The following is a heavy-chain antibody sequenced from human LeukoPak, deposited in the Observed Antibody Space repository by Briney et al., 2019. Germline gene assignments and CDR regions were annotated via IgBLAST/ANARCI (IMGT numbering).Heavy chain of an antibody. D-gene: IGHD6-13*01. Sequence: VKPSETLSLTCTVSGGSISSSSYYWGWIRQPPGKELEWIGSIYYSGSTYYNPSLKSRVTMSIHTSKNQFSLKLNSVTAADTAVYYCARGSSNWYKWFDTWGQGTLVTVSS. V-gene: IGHV4-39*07. J-gene: IGHJ5*02. CDR2: IYYSGST. CDR1: GGSISSSSYY. CDR3: ARGSSNWYKWFDT.